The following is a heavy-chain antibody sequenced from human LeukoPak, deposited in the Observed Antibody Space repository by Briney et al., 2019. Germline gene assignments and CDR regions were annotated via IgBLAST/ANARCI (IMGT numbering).Heavy chain of an antibody. D-gene: IGHD3-22*01. Sequence: GESLKISCKGSGYSFTSYWIGWVRQMPGKGLEWMGIIYPGDSDTRYSPSFQGQVTTSADKSISTAYLQWSSLKASDTAMYYCARQDHYYDSSGYYFNYWGQGTLVTVSS. J-gene: IGHJ4*02. CDR3: ARQDHYYDSSGYYFNY. CDR1: GYSFTSYW. CDR2: IYPGDSDT. V-gene: IGHV5-51*01.